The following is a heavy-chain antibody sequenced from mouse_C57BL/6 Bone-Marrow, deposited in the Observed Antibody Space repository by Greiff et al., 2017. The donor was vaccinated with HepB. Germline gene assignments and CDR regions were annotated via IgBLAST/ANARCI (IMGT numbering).Heavy chain of an antibody. J-gene: IGHJ4*01. D-gene: IGHD1-1*01. CDR2: IGPGSGST. Sequence: VQLQQSGAELVKPGASVKISCKASGYAFTDYYINWVKQRPGQGLEWIGKIGPGSGSTYYNEKFKGQATLTADKSSSTAYMQLSSLTSEDSAVYFCARSEIFTTVVADYAMDYWGQGSSVTVSS. CDR1: GYAFTDYY. CDR3: ARSEIFTTVVADYAMDY. V-gene: IGHV1-77*01.